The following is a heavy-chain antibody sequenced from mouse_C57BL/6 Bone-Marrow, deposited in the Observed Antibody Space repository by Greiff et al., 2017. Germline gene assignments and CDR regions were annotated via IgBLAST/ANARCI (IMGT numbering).Heavy chain of an antibody. D-gene: IGHD2-3*01. Sequence: VQLQQPGAELVKPGASVKMSCKASGYTFTSYWITWVKQRPGQGLEWIGDIYPGSGSTNYNEKFKSKATLTVDTSSSTAYMQLSSLTSEDSAVYSWASENGYYFYWYFDVWGTGTTVTVAS. J-gene: IGHJ1*03. V-gene: IGHV1-55*01. CDR1: GYTFTSYW. CDR3: ASENGYYFYWYFDV. CDR2: IYPGSGST.